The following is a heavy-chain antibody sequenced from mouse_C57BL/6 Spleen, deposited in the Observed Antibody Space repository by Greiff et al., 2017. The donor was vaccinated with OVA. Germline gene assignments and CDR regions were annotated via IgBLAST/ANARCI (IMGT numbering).Heavy chain of an antibody. Sequence: QVQLQQSGTVLARPGASVKMSCKTSGYTFTSYWITWVKQRPGQGLEWIGDIYPGSGSTNYNEKFKSKATLTVDTSSSTAYMQLSSLTSDDSAVYYCARDHGSSSWFAYWGQGTLVTVSA. J-gene: IGHJ3*01. CDR3: ARDHGSSSWFAY. CDR1: GYTFTSYW. V-gene: IGHV1-55*01. D-gene: IGHD1-1*01. CDR2: IYPGSGST.